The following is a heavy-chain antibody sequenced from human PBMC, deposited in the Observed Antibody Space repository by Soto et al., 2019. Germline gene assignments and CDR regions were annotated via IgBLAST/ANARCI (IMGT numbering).Heavy chain of an antibody. CDR1: GFTFSSYS. J-gene: IGHJ6*03. D-gene: IGHD3-3*01. CDR3: ARGNDFWSGYVYYYMDV. CDR2: ISSSSSYI. V-gene: IGHV3-21*01. Sequence: GGSLRLSCAASGFTFSSYSMNWVRQAPGKGLEWVSSISSSSSYIYYADSLKGRFTISRDNAKNSLYLQMNSLRAEDTAVYYCARGNDFWSGYVYYYMDVWGKGTTVTVSS.